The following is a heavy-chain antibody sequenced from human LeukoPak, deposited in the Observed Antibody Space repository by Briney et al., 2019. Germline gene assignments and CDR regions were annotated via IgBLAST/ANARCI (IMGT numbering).Heavy chain of an antibody. J-gene: IGHJ4*02. CDR1: GFTFSNY. CDR3: AREVGGALHYFDY. V-gene: IGHV3-66*01. CDR2: IYSGGST. Sequence: GGSLRLSCAASGFTFSNYMGWVRQAPGKGLEWVSVIYSGGSTYYADSVKGRFTISRDNSKNTLYLQMNSLRAEDTAVYYCAREVGGALHYFDYWDQGTLVTVSS. D-gene: IGHD1-26*01.